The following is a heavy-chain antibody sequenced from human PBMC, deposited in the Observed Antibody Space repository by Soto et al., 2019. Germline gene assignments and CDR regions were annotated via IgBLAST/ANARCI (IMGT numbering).Heavy chain of an antibody. Sequence: GGSLRLSCAASGFTFSSYGMHWVRQAPGKGLEWVAVISYDRSNKYYADSVKGRFTISRDNSKNTLYLQMNSLRAEDTAVYYCAKDRRPGYYDSSGLLDYWGQGTLVTVSS. CDR2: ISYDRSNK. D-gene: IGHD3-22*01. CDR1: GFTFSSYG. J-gene: IGHJ4*02. CDR3: AKDRRPGYYDSSGLLDY. V-gene: IGHV3-30*18.